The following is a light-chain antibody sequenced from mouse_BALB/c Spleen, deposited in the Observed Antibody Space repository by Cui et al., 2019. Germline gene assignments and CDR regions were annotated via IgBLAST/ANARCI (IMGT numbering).Light chain of an antibody. CDR1: QNINVW. V-gene: IGKV10-94*01. Sequence: DIQMNQSPSSLSASLRDTITITCHASQNINVWLSWYQQKPGNIPKLLIYKASNVHTGVPSRFSGSGSGTGFTLTISSLQPEDIATYYCQQGQSYPLTFGAGTKLELK. CDR3: QQGQSYPLT. CDR2: KAS. J-gene: IGKJ5*01.